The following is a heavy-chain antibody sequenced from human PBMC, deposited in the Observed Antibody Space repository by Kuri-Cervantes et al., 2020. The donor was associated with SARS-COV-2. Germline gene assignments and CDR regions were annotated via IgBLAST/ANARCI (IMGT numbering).Heavy chain of an antibody. CDR1: GFTFNIYE. CDR2: IGNTDSTT. Sequence: GESLKISGATSGFTFNIYEMNWVRQAPGKGLEWLSYIGNTDSTTYYADSVKGRFTISRDNAKNLLYLQMNSLRAEDTALYYCARDLGQYSDPGFDFWGQGTLVTVSS. V-gene: IGHV3-48*03. CDR3: ARDLGQYSDPGFDF. J-gene: IGHJ4*02. D-gene: IGHD4-17*01.